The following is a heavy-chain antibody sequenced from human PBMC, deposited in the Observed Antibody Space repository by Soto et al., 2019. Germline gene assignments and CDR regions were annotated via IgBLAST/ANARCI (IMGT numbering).Heavy chain of an antibody. Sequence: GASVKVSCKASGYTFTGYYMHWVRQAPGQGLEWMGWINPNSGGTNYAQKFQGWVTITRDTSISTAYMELSRLRSDDTAVYYCATPYYYDSSGHPNYGMDVWGQGTTVTVSS. CDR3: ATPYYYDSSGHPNYGMDV. V-gene: IGHV1-2*04. D-gene: IGHD3-22*01. CDR1: GYTFTGYY. CDR2: INPNSGGT. J-gene: IGHJ6*02.